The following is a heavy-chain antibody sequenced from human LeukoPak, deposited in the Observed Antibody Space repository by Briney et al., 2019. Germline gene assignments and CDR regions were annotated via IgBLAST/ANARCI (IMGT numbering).Heavy chain of an antibody. Sequence: PSETLSLTCTVSGGSISSSSYYWGWIRQPPGKGLEWIGSIYYSGSAYYNPSLKSRVTVSVDTSKNQFSLKLSSVTAADTAVYYCARGPRGSPSYYYGSGSPIGPVDYWGQGTLVTVSS. CDR2: IYYSGSA. D-gene: IGHD3-10*01. J-gene: IGHJ4*02. CDR3: ARGPRGSPSYYYGSGSPIGPVDY. V-gene: IGHV4-39*07. CDR1: GGSISSSSYY.